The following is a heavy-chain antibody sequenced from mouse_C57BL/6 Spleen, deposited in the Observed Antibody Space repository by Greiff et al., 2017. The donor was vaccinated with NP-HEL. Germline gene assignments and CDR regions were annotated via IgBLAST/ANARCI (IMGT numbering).Heavy chain of an antibody. D-gene: IGHD2-1*01. CDR1: GYTFTSYW. Sequence: QVQLQQPGAELVKPGASVKMSCKASGYTFTSYWITWVKQRPGQGLEWIGDIYPGSGSTNYNEKFKSKATLTVDTSSSTAYMQRSSLTSEDSAVYYCAGQGYGNYKAWFAYWGQGTLVTVSA. CDR3: AGQGYGNYKAWFAY. J-gene: IGHJ3*01. CDR2: IYPGSGST. V-gene: IGHV1-55*01.